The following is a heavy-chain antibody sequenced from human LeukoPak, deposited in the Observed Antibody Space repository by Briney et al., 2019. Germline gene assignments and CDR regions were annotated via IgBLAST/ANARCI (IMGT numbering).Heavy chain of an antibody. CDR3: AREVRGSGRSLDY. J-gene: IGHJ4*02. Sequence: SETLSLTCTVSGGSISSSSYYWSWIRQPPGKGLEWIGYIYYSGSTNYNPSLKSRVTISVDTSKNQFSLKLSSVTAADTAVYYCAREVRGSGRSLDYWGQGTLVTVSS. D-gene: IGHD3-10*01. CDR2: IYYSGST. V-gene: IGHV4-61*01. CDR1: GGSISSSSYY.